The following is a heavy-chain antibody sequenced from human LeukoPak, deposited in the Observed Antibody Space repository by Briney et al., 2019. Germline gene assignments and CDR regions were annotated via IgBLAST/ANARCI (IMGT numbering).Heavy chain of an antibody. CDR1: GFTFSSYA. D-gene: IGHD1-26*01. CDR2: ISWNSGSI. CDR3: AKDGTYSGSEGYFDY. Sequence: GGSLRLSCAASGFTFSSYAMSRVRQAPGKGLEWVSGISWNSGSIGYADSVKGRFTISRDNAKNSLYLQMNSLRAEDMALYYCAKDGTYSGSEGYFDYWGQGTLVTVSS. V-gene: IGHV3-9*03. J-gene: IGHJ4*02.